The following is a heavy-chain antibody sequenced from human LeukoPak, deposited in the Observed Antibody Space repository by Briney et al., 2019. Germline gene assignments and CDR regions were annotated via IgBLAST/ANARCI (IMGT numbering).Heavy chain of an antibody. CDR2: INPSGGST. CDR3: ARDQYDTWSRRGNFDS. Sequence: ASVKVSCKASGYTFTSYYMHWVRQAPGQGLEWMGIINPSGGSTSYAQKFQGRVTMTRDTSTSTVYMELSSLRSEDTAVYYCARDQYDTWSRRGNFDSWGQGTLVIVSS. CDR1: GYTFTSYY. D-gene: IGHD3-3*01. J-gene: IGHJ4*02. V-gene: IGHV1-46*01.